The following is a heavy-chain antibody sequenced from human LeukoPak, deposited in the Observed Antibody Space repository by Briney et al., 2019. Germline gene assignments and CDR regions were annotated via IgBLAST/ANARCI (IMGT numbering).Heavy chain of an antibody. V-gene: IGHV4-59*01. Sequence: SATLSLTCTVSDGSISSYYWSWIRQPPGKGLEWIGYIYYSGSTNYNPSLKSRVTISVDTSKNQFSLKLSSVTAADTAVYYCARWTWGNFDYWGQGTLVTVSS. CDR2: IYYSGST. CDR1: DGSISSYY. D-gene: IGHD3-16*01. J-gene: IGHJ4*02. CDR3: ARWTWGNFDY.